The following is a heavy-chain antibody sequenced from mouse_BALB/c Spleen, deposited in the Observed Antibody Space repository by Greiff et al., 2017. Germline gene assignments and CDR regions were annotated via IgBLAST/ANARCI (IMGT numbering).Heavy chain of an antibody. CDR1: GYSFTSYY. CDR2: IFPGSGNT. V-gene: IGHV1-66*01. J-gene: IGHJ2*01. D-gene: IGHD1-1*01. CDR3: ARGRDGSSLDY. Sequence: VQLQQSGPELVKPGASVKISCKASGYSFTSYYIHWVKQRPGQGLEWIGWIFPGSGNTKYNEKFKGKATLTADTSSSTAYMQLSSLTSEDSAVYFCARGRDGSSLDYWGQGTTLTVSS.